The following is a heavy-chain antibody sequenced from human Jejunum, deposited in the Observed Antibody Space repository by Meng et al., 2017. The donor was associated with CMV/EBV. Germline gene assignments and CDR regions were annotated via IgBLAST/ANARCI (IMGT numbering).Heavy chain of an antibody. D-gene: IGHD6-13*01. Sequence: FSLTTSGAGVGWIRQPPGKALEWLALVYWDDDKRYNPSLKSRLTITRDTSKNQVVLTMTNMDPADTATYFCARSGGSTWYEEKNWFDPWGQGTLVTVSS. CDR2: VYWDDDK. CDR1: FSLTTSGAG. V-gene: IGHV2-5*02. CDR3: ARSGGSTWYEEKNWFDP. J-gene: IGHJ5*02.